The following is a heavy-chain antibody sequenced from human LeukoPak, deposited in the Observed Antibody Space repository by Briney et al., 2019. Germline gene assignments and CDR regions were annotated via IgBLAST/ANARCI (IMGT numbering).Heavy chain of an antibody. J-gene: IGHJ4*02. V-gene: IGHV3-11*01. CDR2: VSSSGSTI. CDR3: ARDLSRGYSQFDY. CDR1: GFTLSDYY. D-gene: IGHD5-18*01. Sequence: GGSLRLSCAASGFTLSDYYMSWIRQAPGKGLEWVSYVSSSGSTIYYADSVKGRFTISRDNAKNSLYLQMNSLRAEDTAVYYCARDLSRGYSQFDYWGQGTLVTVSS.